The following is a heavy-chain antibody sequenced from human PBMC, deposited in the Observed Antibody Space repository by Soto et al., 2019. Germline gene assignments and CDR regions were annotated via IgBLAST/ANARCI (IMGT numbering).Heavy chain of an antibody. V-gene: IGHV1-69*05. Sequence: SVKVTWEDCGGTNDSCSMSWVQQAQGQGLEWMGGIIPIFGTANYAQKFQGRVTITRDTSASTAYMELSSLRSEDTAVYYCARGGGRVLRYFAWLLIRGQGTLVTVSS. D-gene: IGHD3-9*01. J-gene: IGHJ4*02. CDR3: ARGGGRVLRYFAWLLI. CDR2: IIPIFGTA. CDR1: GGTNDSCS.